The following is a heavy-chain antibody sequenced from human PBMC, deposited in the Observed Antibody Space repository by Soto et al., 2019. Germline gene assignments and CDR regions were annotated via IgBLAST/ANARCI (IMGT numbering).Heavy chain of an antibody. D-gene: IGHD5-18*01. J-gene: IGHJ4*02. CDR2: IYYSGST. CDR1: GGSISSGDYY. CDR3: ARDNGYSYGYTLDH. Sequence: ASETLSLTCTVPGGSISSGDYYWSWIRQPPGKGLEWIGYIYYSGSTNYNPSLKSRVTISVDTSKNQFSLKLSSVTAADTAVYYCARDNGYSYGYTLDHWGQGTLVTVSS. V-gene: IGHV4-61*08.